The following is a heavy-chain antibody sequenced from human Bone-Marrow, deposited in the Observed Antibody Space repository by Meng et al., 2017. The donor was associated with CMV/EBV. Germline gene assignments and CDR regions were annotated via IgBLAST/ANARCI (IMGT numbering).Heavy chain of an antibody. CDR2: INHSGST. CDR1: GGSFSGYY. Sequence: SETLSLTCAVYGGSFSGYYWSWIRQPPGKGLEWIGEINHSGSTNYNPSLKSRVTISVDTSKNQFSLKLSSVTAADTAVYYCARDRRVVVVPAAIRGGWFDPWGQGTRVTVYS. J-gene: IGHJ5*02. V-gene: IGHV4-34*01. D-gene: IGHD2-2*02. CDR3: ARDRRVVVVPAAIRGGWFDP.